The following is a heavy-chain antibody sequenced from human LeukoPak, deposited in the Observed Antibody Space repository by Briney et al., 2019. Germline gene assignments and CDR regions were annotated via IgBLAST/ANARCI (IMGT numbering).Heavy chain of an antibody. CDR1: GYTFTSYG. D-gene: IGHD7-27*01. J-gene: IGHJ6*02. V-gene: IGHV1-18*01. CDR3: ARDPGPSYYYYYGMDV. CDR2: ISAYNGNT. Sequence: ASVKVSCKASGYTFTSYGISWVRQAPGQGLEWMGWISAYNGNTNYAQKLQGRVTMTTDTSTSTAYMELRSLRSEDTAVYYCARDPGPSYYYYYGMDVWGQGTTVTVSS.